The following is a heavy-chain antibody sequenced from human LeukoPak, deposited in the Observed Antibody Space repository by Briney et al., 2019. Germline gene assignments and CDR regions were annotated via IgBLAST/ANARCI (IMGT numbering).Heavy chain of an antibody. CDR2: IIPIFGTA. CDR1: GGTFSNYA. V-gene: IGHV1-69*06. J-gene: IGHJ4*02. Sequence: SVKVSCKASGGTFSNYAISWVRQAPGQGLEWMGGIIPIFGTANYAQKFQGRVTITADKSTSTAYMELSSLRSEDTAVYYCARESEKFYYGSGSNFDYWGQGTLVTVSS. D-gene: IGHD3-10*01. CDR3: ARESEKFYYGSGSNFDY.